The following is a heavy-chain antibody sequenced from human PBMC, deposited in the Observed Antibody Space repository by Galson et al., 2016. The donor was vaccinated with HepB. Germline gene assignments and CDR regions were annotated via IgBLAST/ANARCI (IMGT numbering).Heavy chain of an antibody. D-gene: IGHD6-19*01. J-gene: IGHJ4*02. V-gene: IGHV3-21*01. CDR3: ARDFSGGWYTLYYFHF. CDR2: ISGNSGYM. Sequence: SLRLSCAASGFAFSSYSMTWVRQALGKGLEWVSSISGNSGYMYHADSVNGRFTISRDNAKNSLYLDMNSLRVEDTAVYYCARDFSGGWYTLYYFHFWGQGTLVTVSS. CDR1: GFAFSSYS.